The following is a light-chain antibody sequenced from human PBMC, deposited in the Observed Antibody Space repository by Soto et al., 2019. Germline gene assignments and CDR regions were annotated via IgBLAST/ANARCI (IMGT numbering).Light chain of an antibody. CDR2: EVN. CDR1: SSDVGSCNC. Sequence: QSALTKPASVSGSPGQSITISCTGTSSDVGSCNCVSWYQQHPGKAPTLMIYEVNKRSSGVSNRFSGSKSGNTAALTIYGMKAEDEDDSCCCSSVGSPNWVFGAGTKRTVL. CDR3: CSSVGSPNWV. V-gene: IGLV2-23*02. J-gene: IGLJ3*02.